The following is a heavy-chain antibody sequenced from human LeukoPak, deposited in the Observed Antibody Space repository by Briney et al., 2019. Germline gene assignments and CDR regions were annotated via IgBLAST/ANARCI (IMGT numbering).Heavy chain of an antibody. D-gene: IGHD6-19*01. CDR3: ARGLRSSGWRVCSH. Sequence: PSETLSLTYTVSGGSISSYYWSWIRQPPGKGLEWIGYIYYSGSTNYNPSPKSRVTISVDTSKNQFSLKLSSVTAADTAVYYCARGLRSSGWRVCSHWGQGTLVTVSS. CDR2: IYYSGST. V-gene: IGHV4-59*01. CDR1: GGSISSYY. J-gene: IGHJ4*02.